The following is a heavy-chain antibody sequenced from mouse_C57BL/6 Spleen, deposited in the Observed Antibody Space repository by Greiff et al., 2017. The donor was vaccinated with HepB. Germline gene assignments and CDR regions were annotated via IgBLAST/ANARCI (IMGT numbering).Heavy chain of an antibody. J-gene: IGHJ3*01. CDR1: GFTFSDYY. D-gene: IGHD2-4*01. CDR2: ISNGGGST. V-gene: IGHV5-12*01. CDR3: ARQGGFYYDSPWFAY. Sequence: EVKLMESGGGLVQPGGSLKLSCAASGFTFSDYYMYWVRQTPEKRLEWVAYISNGGGSTYYPDTVKGRFTISRDNAKNTLYLQMSRLKSEDTAMYYCARQGGFYYDSPWFAYWGQGTLVTVSA.